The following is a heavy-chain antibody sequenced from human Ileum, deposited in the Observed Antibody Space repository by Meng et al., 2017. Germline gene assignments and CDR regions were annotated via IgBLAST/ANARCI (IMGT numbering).Heavy chain of an antibody. CDR1: GGSLTDYY. V-gene: IGHV4-34*01. J-gene: IGHJ4*02. Sequence: QVSLAQWRTVLLKPTETLSRPGAVYGGSLTDYYWSWIRQTPGKGLEWIGEINHGGNTNYNPSLKSRVTISIDTSRDQFSLKLTSVTAADTAVYYCARVELRGDTRDSCGLDHWGQGTLVTVSS. CDR3: ARVELRGDTRDSCGLDH. CDR2: INHGGNT. D-gene: IGHD3-22*01.